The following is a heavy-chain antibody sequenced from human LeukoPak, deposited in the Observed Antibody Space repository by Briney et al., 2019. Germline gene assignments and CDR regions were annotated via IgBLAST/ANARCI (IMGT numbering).Heavy chain of an antibody. Sequence: GGSLRLSCAASAFTFSDYSMNWVRQAPGKGLEWISYISGRSSTIYYADSVKGRFTISRDNAKNSMYLQMNSLRGEDTAVYYCARDRIKSGSYYFDCWGQGTLVTVSS. D-gene: IGHD1-26*01. J-gene: IGHJ4*02. V-gene: IGHV3-48*01. CDR2: ISGRSSTI. CDR1: AFTFSDYS. CDR3: ARDRIKSGSYYFDC.